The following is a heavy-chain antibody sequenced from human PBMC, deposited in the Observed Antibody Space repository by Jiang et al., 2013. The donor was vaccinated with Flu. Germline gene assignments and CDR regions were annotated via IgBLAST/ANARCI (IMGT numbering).Heavy chain of an antibody. V-gene: IGHV1-46*01. Sequence: KASGYTFTSYYMHWVRQAPGQGLEWMGIINPSGGSTSYAQKFQGRVTMTRDTSTSTVYMELSSLRSEDTAVYYCSVVVTARYYFDYWGQGTLVTVSS. D-gene: IGHD2-21*02. J-gene: IGHJ4*02. CDR3: SVVVTARYYFDY. CDR2: INPSGGST. CDR1: GYTFTSYY.